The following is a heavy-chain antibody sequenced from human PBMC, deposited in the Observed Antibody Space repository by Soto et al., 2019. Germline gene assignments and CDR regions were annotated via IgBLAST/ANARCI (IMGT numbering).Heavy chain of an antibody. Sequence: SQTLSLTCDISGDSVSSNSAAWNWIRQTPSRGLEWLGRTYYKSKWYYDYAVSVKSRIIVNPDTSKNQFSLHLNSVTPEDTAVFYCARGSWDDVSSHSYMDVWGKGTTVTVSS. V-gene: IGHV6-1*01. CDR1: GDSVSSNSAA. CDR3: ARGSWDDVSSHSYMDV. J-gene: IGHJ6*03. D-gene: IGHD1-1*01. CDR2: TYYKSKWYY.